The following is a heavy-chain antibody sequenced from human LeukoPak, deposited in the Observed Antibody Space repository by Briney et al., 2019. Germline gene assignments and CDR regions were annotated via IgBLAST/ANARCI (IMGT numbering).Heavy chain of an antibody. CDR3: ARDDELRRFGPLY. Sequence: GASVKVSCKASAYTFTSYGINWVRQAPGQGLEWMGWISPYNGNTHYAQKFQGRLTMTTDTSTNTAYMELRSLRSDDTAVYYCARDDELRRFGPLYWGQGTLVTVSS. CDR2: ISPYNGNT. J-gene: IGHJ4*02. CDR1: AYTFTSYG. D-gene: IGHD3-3*01. V-gene: IGHV1-18*01.